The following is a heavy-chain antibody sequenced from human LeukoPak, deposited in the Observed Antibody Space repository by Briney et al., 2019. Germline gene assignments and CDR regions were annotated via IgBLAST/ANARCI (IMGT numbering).Heavy chain of an antibody. CDR3: ARDGYSYGYHFDY. V-gene: IGHV1-2*02. D-gene: IGHD5-18*01. J-gene: IGHJ4*02. CDR1: GYTFTGYY. Sequence: ASVKVSCKASGYTFTGYYMHWVRQAPGQGLEWMGWINPNSGGTNYAQKFQGRVTMTRDTSISTAYMELSRLRSDDTAVYHCARDGYSYGYHFDYWGQGTLVTVSS. CDR2: INPNSGGT.